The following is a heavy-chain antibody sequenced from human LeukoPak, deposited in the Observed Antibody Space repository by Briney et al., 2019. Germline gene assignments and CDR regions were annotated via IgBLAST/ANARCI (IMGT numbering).Heavy chain of an antibody. CDR2: IKQDGSEK. Sequence: SGGSLRLSCAASGFTFSSYWMTWVRQAPGKGLEWVANIKQDGSEKYYVDSVKGRFTISRDDAKSSLYLQMNSLRAEDTAVYFCARGGSLSGYNVYWGQGTLVTVSS. D-gene: IGHD3-22*01. V-gene: IGHV3-7*01. CDR1: GFTFSSYW. CDR3: ARGGSLSGYNVY. J-gene: IGHJ4*02.